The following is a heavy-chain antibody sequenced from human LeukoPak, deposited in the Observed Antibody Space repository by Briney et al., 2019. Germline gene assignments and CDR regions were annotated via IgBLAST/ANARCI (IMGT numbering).Heavy chain of an antibody. J-gene: IGHJ4*02. Sequence: GASVKVSCKASGYTFTGYYMHWVRQAPGQGLEWMGWINPNSGGTNYAQKFQGRVAMTRDTSISTAYMELSRLRSDDTAVYYCARDRSDSSSWDYFDYWGQGTLVTVSS. D-gene: IGHD6-13*01. CDR3: ARDRSDSSSWDYFDY. CDR2: INPNSGGT. CDR1: GYTFTGYY. V-gene: IGHV1-2*02.